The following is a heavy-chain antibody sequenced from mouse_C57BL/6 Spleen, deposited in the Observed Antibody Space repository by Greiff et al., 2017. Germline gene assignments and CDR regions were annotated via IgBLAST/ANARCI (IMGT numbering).Heavy chain of an antibody. D-gene: IGHD1-1*01. V-gene: IGHV1-15*01. CDR1: GYTFTDYE. CDR2: IDPATGGT. J-gene: IGHJ3*01. CDR3: TRLGLLRGCAY. Sequence: QVQLQQSGAELVRPGASVTLSCKASGYTFTDYEMHWVKQTPVHGLEWIGAIDPATGGTAYNQKFKGKAILTADKSSSTAYMALRSLTSEDSAVYYCTRLGLLRGCAYGGQGTLVTVSA.